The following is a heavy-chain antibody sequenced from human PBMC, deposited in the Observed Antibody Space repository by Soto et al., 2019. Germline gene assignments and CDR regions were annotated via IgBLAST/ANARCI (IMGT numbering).Heavy chain of an antibody. V-gene: IGHV3-33*01. D-gene: IGHD3-22*01. CDR2: IWYDGSNK. CDR1: GFTFSSYG. CDR3: ARDSLSYYESSGSYALEI. J-gene: IGHJ3*02. Sequence: GGSLRLSCAASGFTFSSYGMHWVRQAPGKGLEWEAVIWYDGSNKYYADSVKGRFTISRDNSKNTLYLQMNSLRAEDTAVYYCARDSLSYYESSGSYALEIGDQGTMVTVSS.